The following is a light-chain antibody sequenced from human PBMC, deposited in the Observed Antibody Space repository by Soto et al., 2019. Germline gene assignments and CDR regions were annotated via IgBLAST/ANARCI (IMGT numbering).Light chain of an antibody. CDR1: SSDVGGYNY. CDR2: DVS. J-gene: IGLJ1*01. CDR3: SSYTSSSTHDV. V-gene: IGLV2-14*01. Sequence: QSALTQPASVSGSPGQSITISCTGTSSDVGGYNYVSWYQQHPGKAPKLMIYDVSNRPSGVSNRFSGSKSGNTASLTISGLQAEDEADYYCSSYTSSSTHDVFGTGTRSPS.